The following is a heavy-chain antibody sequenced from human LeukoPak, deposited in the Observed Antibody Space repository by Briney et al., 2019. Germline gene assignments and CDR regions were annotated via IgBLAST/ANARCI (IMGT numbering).Heavy chain of an antibody. V-gene: IGHV3-23*01. D-gene: IGHD6-13*01. J-gene: IGHJ3*02. Sequence: PGGSLRVSCAASGFTFSSYAMSWVRQAPGKRLEWVSAISGSGGSTYYADSVKGRFTISRDNSKNTLYLQMNSLRAEDTAVYYCAKSGDSSSWYEDAFDIWGQGTMVTVSS. CDR3: AKSGDSSSWYEDAFDI. CDR1: GFTFSSYA. CDR2: ISGSGGST.